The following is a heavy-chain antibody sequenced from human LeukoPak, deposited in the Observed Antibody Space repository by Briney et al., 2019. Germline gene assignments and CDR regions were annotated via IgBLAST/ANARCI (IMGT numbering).Heavy chain of an antibody. CDR2: IYYSGST. V-gene: IGHV4-61*01. J-gene: IGHJ3*02. CDR1: GGSVSSGSYY. Sequence: NTSETLSLTCTVSGGSVSSGSYYWSWIRQPPGKGLEWIGYIYYSGSTYYNPSLKSRVTISVDTSKNQFSLKLSSVTAADTAVYYCARVEGSSDAFDIWGQGTMVTVSS. CDR3: ARVEGSSDAFDI.